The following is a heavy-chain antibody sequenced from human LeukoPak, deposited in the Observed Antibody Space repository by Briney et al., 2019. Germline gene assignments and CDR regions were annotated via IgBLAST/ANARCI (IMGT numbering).Heavy chain of an antibody. CDR2: INPNGGGT. Sequence: ASVKVSCKASGYAFTNYHMFWVRQAPGQGLEWMGLINPNGGGTNYAQKFQGRVTMTRDTSTSTVYMDLSSLTSEDTALYYCARVGETDYGDYVLGGYNYWGQGTLVTVSS. CDR3: ARVGETDYGDYVLGGYNY. CDR1: GYAFTNYH. J-gene: IGHJ4*02. V-gene: IGHV1-46*01. D-gene: IGHD4-17*01.